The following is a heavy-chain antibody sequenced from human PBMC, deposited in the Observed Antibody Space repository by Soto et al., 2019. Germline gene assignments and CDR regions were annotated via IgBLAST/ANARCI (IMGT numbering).Heavy chain of an antibody. J-gene: IGHJ6*02. D-gene: IGHD2-2*02. CDR1: GYTFTKYG. CDR3: SRARYCTSPSCYNHYYYGMDI. Sequence: QEPLVQSGGEVKKPGASVRVSCKASGYTFTKYGITWVRQAPGQGLEWMGWIGVYNGKTNYARKLQGRVIMTAETSASTAYMELRSLRSDDTAVYYCSRARYCTSPSCYNHYYYGMDIWGQGTTVSVSS. CDR2: IGVYNGKT. V-gene: IGHV1-18*04.